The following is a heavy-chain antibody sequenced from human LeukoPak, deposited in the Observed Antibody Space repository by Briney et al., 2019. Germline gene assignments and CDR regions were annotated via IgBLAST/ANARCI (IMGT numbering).Heavy chain of an antibody. CDR1: GFTFSSYA. CDR3: ARSSDYDSSGSQPLDY. J-gene: IGHJ4*02. V-gene: IGHV3-23*01. D-gene: IGHD3-22*01. CDR2: ISGSGGST. Sequence: GGSLRLCCAASGFTFSSYAMSWVRQVPGKGLEWVSAISGSGGSTYYADSVKGRFTISRDNSKNTLYLQMNSLRAEDTAVYYCARSSDYDSSGSQPLDYWGQGTLVTVSS.